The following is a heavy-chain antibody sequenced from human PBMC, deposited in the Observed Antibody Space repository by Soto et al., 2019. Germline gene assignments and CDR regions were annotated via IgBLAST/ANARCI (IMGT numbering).Heavy chain of an antibody. CDR2: IIPIFGTA. J-gene: IGHJ4*02. D-gene: IGHD5-12*01. CDR3: ARDRVEMATIPGESAFDY. V-gene: IGHV1-69*12. Sequence: QVQLVQSGAEVKKPGSSVKVSCKASGGTFSSYAISWVRQAPGQGLEWMGGIIPIFGTANYAQKFQGRVTITADESTSTAYMELSSLRSEATDVYYCARDRVEMATIPGESAFDYWGQGTLVTVSS. CDR1: GGTFSSYA.